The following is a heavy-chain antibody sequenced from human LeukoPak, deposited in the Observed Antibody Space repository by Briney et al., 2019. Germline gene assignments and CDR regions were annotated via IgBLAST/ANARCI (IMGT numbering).Heavy chain of an antibody. CDR1: GFSVRSDH. Sequence: GGSLRLSCTASGFSVRSDHMTWVRQAPGKGLEWVSVIYAGGTTNYADSVKGRFTISRDDSKNTVFLHMNRLTVEDTAVYHCARAPSSAWYPLEYWGQGTLVTVSS. CDR3: ARAPSSAWYPLEY. D-gene: IGHD6-19*01. CDR2: IYAGGTT. J-gene: IGHJ4*02. V-gene: IGHV3-53*01.